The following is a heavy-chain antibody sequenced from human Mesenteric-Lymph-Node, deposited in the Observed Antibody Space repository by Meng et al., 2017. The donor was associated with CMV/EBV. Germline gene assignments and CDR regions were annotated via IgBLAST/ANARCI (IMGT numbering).Heavy chain of an antibody. CDR1: GYTFTSYA. J-gene: IGHJ4*02. CDR2: INAGNGNT. V-gene: IGHV1-3*01. D-gene: IGHD6-13*01. Sequence: SCKASGYTFTSYAMHWVRQAPGQRLEWMGWINAGNGNTKYSQKFQGRVTITRDTSASTAYMELSSLRSEDTAVYYCARLGSSSWYDYWGQGTLVTVSS. CDR3: ARLGSSSWYDY.